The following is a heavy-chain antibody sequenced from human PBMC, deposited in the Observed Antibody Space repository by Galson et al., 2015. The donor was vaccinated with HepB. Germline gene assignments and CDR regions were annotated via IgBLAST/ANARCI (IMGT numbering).Heavy chain of an antibody. CDR3: AKARWPSQGSSGWYFDY. D-gene: IGHD6-25*01. V-gene: IGHV3-23*01. J-gene: IGHJ4*02. CDR2: ISGNGGGT. CDR1: EFTFSSYA. Sequence: SLRLSCAASEFTFSSYAMTWVRRAPGKGLEWVSSISGNGGGTYYADSVEGRFTISRDNSKNTLYLQMNSLRAEDTAVYYCAKARWPSQGSSGWYFDYWGQGTLVTVSS.